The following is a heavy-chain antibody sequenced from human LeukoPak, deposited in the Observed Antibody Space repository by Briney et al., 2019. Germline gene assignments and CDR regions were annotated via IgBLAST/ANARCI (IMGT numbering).Heavy chain of an antibody. J-gene: IGHJ4*02. CDR3: AKRGTEAYFDY. D-gene: IGHD7-27*01. CDR2: ISSSGSTI. CDR1: GFTFSDYY. Sequence: GGSLRLSCAASGFTFSDYYMSWIRQAPGKGLEWVSYISSSGSTIYYADSVKGRFTISRDNSKKTLYLQMNSLRAEDTAVYYCAKRGTEAYFDYWGQGTLVTVSS. V-gene: IGHV3-11*04.